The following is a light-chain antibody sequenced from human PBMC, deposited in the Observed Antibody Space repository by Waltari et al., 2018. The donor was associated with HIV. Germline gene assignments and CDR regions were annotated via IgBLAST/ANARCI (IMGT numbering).Light chain of an antibody. V-gene: IGLV1-47*01. J-gene: IGLJ3*02. CDR2: RAN. CDR3: AAWDDSLSRPV. CDR1: SSNIGSNY. Sequence: QSVLTQPPSASGTPGQRVTISCSGSSSNIGSNYVNWYRHLPGTAPELLMYRANRRPAGVPDRLSASKSGTAASLAITGPQSEDEAHYYCAAWDDSLSRPVFGGGTRLTVL.